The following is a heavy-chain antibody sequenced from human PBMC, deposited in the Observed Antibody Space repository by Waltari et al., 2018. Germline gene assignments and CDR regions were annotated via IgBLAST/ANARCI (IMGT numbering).Heavy chain of an antibody. D-gene: IGHD3-9*01. CDR2: ISGSGGST. CDR1: GFTFSSYA. Sequence: EVQLLESGGGLVQPGGSLRLSCAASGFTFSSYAMSWVRQAPGKGLEWVSAISGSGGSTYYVDSVNGRFTSARDNSKNTLYLQMNSLRAEDTAVYYCAKDQPDYDILTGTTDYWGQGTLVTVSS. CDR3: AKDQPDYDILTGTTDY. V-gene: IGHV3-23*01. J-gene: IGHJ4*02.